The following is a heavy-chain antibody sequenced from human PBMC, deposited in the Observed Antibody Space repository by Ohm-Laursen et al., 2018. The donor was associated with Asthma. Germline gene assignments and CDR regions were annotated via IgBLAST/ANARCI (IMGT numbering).Heavy chain of an antibody. CDR2: GGSYYDGGLK. V-gene: IGHV3-30-3*01. CDR1: GFTFRSYA. D-gene: IGHD3-3*01. J-gene: IGHJ4*02. CDR3: ARDVMEWYLPAFDF. Sequence: RSLRLSCSAPGFTFRSYAMHWVRQVPGKGLEWVAVGGSYYDGGLKYYADSVNGRFTVSRDDSKNTLYLQMNSLRPDDTAVYYCARDVMEWYLPAFDFWGQGTLVTVSS.